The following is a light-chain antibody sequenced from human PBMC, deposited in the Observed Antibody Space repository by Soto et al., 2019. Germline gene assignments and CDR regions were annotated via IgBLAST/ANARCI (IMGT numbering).Light chain of an antibody. Sequence: DIQMTQSPSTLSASVGYPFTATCRASQSVSCWLAWYQQKPGEAPKLLIYDASALPRGVPSRFSGSGSGTKFTLTIASLQPDDFATYYCQKYETFSGKFGPGTKVDIK. CDR2: DAS. V-gene: IGKV1-5*01. CDR1: QSVSCW. CDR3: QKYETFSGK. J-gene: IGKJ1*01.